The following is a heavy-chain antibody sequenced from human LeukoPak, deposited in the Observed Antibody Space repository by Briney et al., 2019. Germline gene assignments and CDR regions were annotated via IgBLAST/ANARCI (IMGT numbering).Heavy chain of an antibody. D-gene: IGHD4-23*01. CDR2: IYSGGST. CDR1: GFTVSSNY. V-gene: IGHV3-53*01. CDR3: ARDLNDYGGNQRFDY. J-gene: IGHJ4*02. Sequence: PGGSLRLSCAASGFTVSSNYMNWVRQAPGKGLEWVSIIYSGGSTYYADSVKGRFTISRDHSKNTLYLQMNSLRAEDTAVYYCARDLNDYGGNQRFDYWGQGTLVTVSS.